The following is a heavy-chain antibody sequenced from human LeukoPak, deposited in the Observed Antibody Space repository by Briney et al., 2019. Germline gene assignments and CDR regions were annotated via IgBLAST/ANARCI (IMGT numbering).Heavy chain of an antibody. CDR3: ARTEYCSPTSCKYASF. Sequence: GGSLRLSCAASGFTFSSNWMHWVRQAPGKGLVWVSQINSDGSSTNYADSVKGRFSISRDNARNTLYLQMNSLRAEDTAVYYCARTEYCSPTSCKYASFWGQGTMVTVSS. J-gene: IGHJ3*01. D-gene: IGHD2-2*01. V-gene: IGHV3-74*01. CDR1: GFTFSSNW. CDR2: INSDGSST.